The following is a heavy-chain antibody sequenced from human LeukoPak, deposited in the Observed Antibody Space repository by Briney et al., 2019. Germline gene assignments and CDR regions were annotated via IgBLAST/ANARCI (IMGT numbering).Heavy chain of an antibody. Sequence: EESLKISCEGSGYGFSNYWIGWVRQMPGKGLEWMGIIYPGDYETRYSPSFQGLVTISVDKSISTAYLQWSSLKASDTAMYYCAIPPGYCGNDCSFDHWGQGTLVTVSS. CDR3: AIPPGYCGNDCSFDH. CDR2: IYPGDYET. D-gene: IGHD2-21*02. V-gene: IGHV5-51*01. CDR1: GYGFSNYW. J-gene: IGHJ4*02.